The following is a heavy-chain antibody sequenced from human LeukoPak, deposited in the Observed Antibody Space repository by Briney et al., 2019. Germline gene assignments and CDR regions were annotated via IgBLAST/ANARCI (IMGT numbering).Heavy chain of an antibody. V-gene: IGHV3-33*06. D-gene: IGHD3-10*01. CDR3: AKDGGSVGVNSYYHYYMDV. CDR1: GFSFNNYV. Sequence: GGSLRLSCVASGFSFNNYVMHWVRQAPGKGLEWVAVVWYEGMNKYYADSVKGRLTISRDDSKSTLYLQMNSLRAEDAAVYFCAKDGGSVGVNSYYHYYMDVWGKGTTVTVSS. CDR2: VWYEGMNK. J-gene: IGHJ6*03.